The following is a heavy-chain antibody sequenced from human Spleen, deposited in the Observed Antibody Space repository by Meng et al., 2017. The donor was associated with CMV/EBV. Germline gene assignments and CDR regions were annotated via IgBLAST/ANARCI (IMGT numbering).Heavy chain of an antibody. CDR1: GGSISSSTFY. D-gene: IGHD6-6*01. CDR2: ILYSGIT. V-gene: IGHV4-39*07. J-gene: IGHJ4*02. CDR3: ASLSVWGGSSFDY. Sequence: GSLRLSCTVSGGSISSSTFYWGWIRQPPGKGLEWIGSILYSGITDYNPSLKSRVTISGDTSKNQFSLKLSSVTAADTAVYYCASLSVWGGSSFDYWGQGTLVTVSS.